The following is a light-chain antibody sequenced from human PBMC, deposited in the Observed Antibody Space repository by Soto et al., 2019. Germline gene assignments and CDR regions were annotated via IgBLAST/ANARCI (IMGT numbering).Light chain of an antibody. J-gene: IGKJ5*01. CDR3: QQYYSTPIT. Sequence: DIVMTQSPDSLAVSLGERATINCKSSQSLLYSSNNKNYLAWYQHKPGQPPKLLIYWASTRESGVPDRFSGSGSGTDFTLTISSLQAEDVAAYYCQQYYSTPITFGQGTRLEI. V-gene: IGKV4-1*01. CDR2: WAS. CDR1: QSLLYSSNNKNY.